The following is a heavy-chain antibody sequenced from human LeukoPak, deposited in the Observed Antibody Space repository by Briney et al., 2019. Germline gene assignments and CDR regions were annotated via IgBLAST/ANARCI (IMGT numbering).Heavy chain of an antibody. D-gene: IGHD6-13*01. CDR2: ISGSGGST. CDR1: GFIVNTNY. CDR3: AKTYSSSWYGEFDY. Sequence: GGSLRLSCAASGFIVNTNYMSWVRQAPGRGLEWVSAISGSGGSTYYADSVKGRFTISRDNSKNTLYLQMNSLRAEDTAVYYCAKTYSSSWYGEFDYWGQGTLVTVSS. J-gene: IGHJ4*02. V-gene: IGHV3-23*01.